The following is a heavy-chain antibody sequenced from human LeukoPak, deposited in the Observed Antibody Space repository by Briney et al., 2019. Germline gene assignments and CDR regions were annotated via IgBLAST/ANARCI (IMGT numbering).Heavy chain of an antibody. J-gene: IGHJ4*02. CDR3: ARYSGSSLDY. V-gene: IGHV3-21*04. D-gene: IGHD6-6*01. Sequence: KTGGSLRLSCAASGFTFSSHSMTWVRQAPGKGLEWVSSISSSSSYIYYADSVKGRFTISRDNSKNTLYLQMNSLRAEDTAVYFCARYSGSSLDYWGQGTLVTVSS. CDR1: GFTFSSHS. CDR2: ISSSSSYI.